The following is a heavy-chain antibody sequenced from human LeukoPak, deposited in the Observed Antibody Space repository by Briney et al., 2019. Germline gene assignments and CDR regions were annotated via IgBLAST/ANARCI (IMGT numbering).Heavy chain of an antibody. V-gene: IGHV4-59*08. D-gene: IGHD1-26*01. J-gene: IGHJ4*02. CDR3: ARQVGAMRFDY. Sequence: PSETLSLTCVVSGGSMRSYYWSWIRQPPGKGLECVGYIHDSGNTNYNPSLKSRVTISVDTSKIQLSLTLASVTAADMAVYYCARQVGAMRFDYWGQGTLVTVSS. CDR1: GGSMRSYY. CDR2: IHDSGNT.